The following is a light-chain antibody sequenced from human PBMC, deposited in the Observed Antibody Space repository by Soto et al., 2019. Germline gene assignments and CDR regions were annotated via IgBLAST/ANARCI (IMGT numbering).Light chain of an antibody. CDR1: SSNIGATYD. Sequence: QSVLTQPPSVSGDPGQRVTISCTGSSSNIGATYDVQWYQHLPGTAPKLIIYGNSNRPSGVPDLFSGSKSGTSASLAIPGLQADDEVYYYFQYYVSSVSAKYVFGTWTKLTVL. V-gene: IGLV1-40*01. J-gene: IGLJ1*01. CDR3: QYYVSSVSAKYV. CDR2: GNS.